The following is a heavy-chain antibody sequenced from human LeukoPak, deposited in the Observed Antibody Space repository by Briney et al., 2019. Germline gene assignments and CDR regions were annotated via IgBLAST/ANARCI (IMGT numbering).Heavy chain of an antibody. Sequence: PGRSLRLSCAASGFTFSSYAMHWVRQAPGKGLEWVAVISYDGSNKYYADSVKGRFTISRGNSKNTLYLQMNSLRAEDTAVYYCARGATVTATPFDYWGQGTLVTVSS. CDR3: ARGATVTATPFDY. J-gene: IGHJ4*02. CDR1: GFTFSSYA. D-gene: IGHD2-21*02. V-gene: IGHV3-30*04. CDR2: ISYDGSNK.